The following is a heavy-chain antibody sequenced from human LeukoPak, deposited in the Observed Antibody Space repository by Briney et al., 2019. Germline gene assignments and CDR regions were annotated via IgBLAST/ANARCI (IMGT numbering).Heavy chain of an antibody. Sequence: GASVKVSCKASGYTFTSYDINWVRQATGQGLEWMGWMNPNSGNTGYAQKFQGRVTMTRNTSINTAYMELSSLRSEDTAVYYCARFLYGDWYFDYWGQGTLVTVSS. J-gene: IGHJ4*02. CDR1: GYTFTSYD. CDR3: ARFLYGDWYFDY. CDR2: MNPNSGNT. V-gene: IGHV1-8*01. D-gene: IGHD4-17*01.